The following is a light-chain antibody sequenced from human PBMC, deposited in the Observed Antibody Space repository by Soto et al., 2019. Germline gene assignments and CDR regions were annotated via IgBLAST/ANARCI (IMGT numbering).Light chain of an antibody. CDR3: QQRTKWRT. CDR2: DAS. Sequence: PATPSLSPGERATLSCRASQSVSSSLAWYQQKPGQAPRLLIYDASNRATGIPARFSGSGSGTDFTLTISSLEPEDFAVYYCQQRTKWRTFGQGTKVDIK. CDR1: QSVSSS. V-gene: IGKV3-11*01. J-gene: IGKJ1*01.